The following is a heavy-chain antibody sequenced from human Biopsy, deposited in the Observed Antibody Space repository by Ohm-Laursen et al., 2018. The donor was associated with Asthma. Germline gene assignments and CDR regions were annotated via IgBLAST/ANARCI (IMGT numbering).Heavy chain of an antibody. Sequence: ESLRISCKGFGSKFTKYWIGWVRQLPGKGLDWMGIIYPEDSNTKYSPSFQGQVTFSANRSINTAYLQWSSLKASDTAIYYCARFIDGTFFADYWGQGTLVTVSS. CDR1: GSKFTKYW. V-gene: IGHV5-51*01. CDR3: ARFIDGTFFADY. D-gene: IGHD1-7*01. CDR2: IYPEDSNT. J-gene: IGHJ4*02.